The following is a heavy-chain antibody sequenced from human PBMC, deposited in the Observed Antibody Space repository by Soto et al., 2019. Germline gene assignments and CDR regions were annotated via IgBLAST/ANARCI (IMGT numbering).Heavy chain of an antibody. CDR1: GFTFSSHA. D-gene: IGHD3-22*01. CDR2: VSGSGAST. CDR3: AKVKEYFDSSGYSGFDP. Sequence: GGSLRLSCAASGFTFSSHALSWVRQAPGKGLEWVSTVSGSGASTYYADSVKGRFTISRDNSKNTLYLQMNSLRAGDTAVYYCAKVKEYFDSSGYSGFDPWGQETRVTVSS. J-gene: IGHJ5*02. V-gene: IGHV3-23*01.